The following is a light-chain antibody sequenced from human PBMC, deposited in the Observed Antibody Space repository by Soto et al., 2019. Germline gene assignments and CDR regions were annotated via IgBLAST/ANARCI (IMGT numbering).Light chain of an antibody. Sequence: QSVLTQPPSVSGAPGQRVTISSTGSSSNIGAGYDVHWYQQLPGTAPKLLIYGNSNRPSGVPDRFSGSKSGTSASLAITGLQAEDEADYYCQSYDSSLSGSDVVFGGGTKLTVL. V-gene: IGLV1-40*01. CDR3: QSYDSSLSGSDVV. CDR1: SSNIGAGYD. J-gene: IGLJ2*01. CDR2: GNS.